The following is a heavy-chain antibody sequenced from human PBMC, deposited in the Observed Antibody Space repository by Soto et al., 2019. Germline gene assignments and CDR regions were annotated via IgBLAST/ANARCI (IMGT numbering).Heavy chain of an antibody. Sequence: GGSLRLSCAASGFTLSDSSVNWVRQASGKGLEWVGRIASKTESEPTVYAASVKGRITVARDDSKNTVYLQMGSLKTEDTAVYYCMSWGARSSAEQWGQGALVTVSS. J-gene: IGHJ4*02. CDR2: IASKTESEPT. V-gene: IGHV3-73*01. D-gene: IGHD6-6*01. CDR3: MSWGARSSAEQ. CDR1: GFTLSDSS.